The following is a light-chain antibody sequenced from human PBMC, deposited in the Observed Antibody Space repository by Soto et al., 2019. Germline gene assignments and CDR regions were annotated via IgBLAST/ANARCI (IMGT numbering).Light chain of an antibody. J-gene: IGLJ3*02. Sequence: QSALTQPASVSGSPGQSITISCTGTSSDVGGYNYVSWYQQHPGKVPKLMIYDVSNRPSGVSNRFSGSKSGNSAFLTISGLQAEDEADYYCSSYTSSSTWVFGGGTKLTVL. CDR1: SSDVGGYNY. CDR2: DVS. V-gene: IGLV2-14*01. CDR3: SSYTSSSTWV.